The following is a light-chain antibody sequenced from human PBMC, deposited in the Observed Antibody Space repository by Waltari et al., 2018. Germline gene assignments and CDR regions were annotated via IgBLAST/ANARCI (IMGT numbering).Light chain of an antibody. CDR2: GGS. Sequence: QSALTQPASVSGSPGQSITISCTGSSSEVGRYKFVSWYQQHPGKAPQLMIYGGSQRPSGVSNRFSGSKSGNTASLTISGLRAEDEADYYCCSYAGSSPHVIFGRGTKLTVL. CDR3: CSYAGSSPHVI. J-gene: IGLJ2*01. V-gene: IGLV2-23*01. CDR1: SSEVGRYKF.